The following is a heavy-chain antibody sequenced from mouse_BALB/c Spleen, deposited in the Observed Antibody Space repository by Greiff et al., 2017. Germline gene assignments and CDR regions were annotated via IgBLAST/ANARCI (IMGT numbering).Heavy chain of an antibody. J-gene: IGHJ4*01. CDR3: ERHDARGYYAMDF. Sequence: EVKLVESGGGLVQPWGCLRLSCAPSGFSLTDYDMSWVRQPPGKALEWLGFLRDKANGYATEYSASVKGRFTISRDNSQSILYHQMNTLRAVDSAANCCERHDARGYYAMDFWGGGTSGTVSS. CDR2: LRDKANGYAT. V-gene: IGHV7-3*02. CDR1: GFSLTDYD. D-gene: IGHD6-5*01.